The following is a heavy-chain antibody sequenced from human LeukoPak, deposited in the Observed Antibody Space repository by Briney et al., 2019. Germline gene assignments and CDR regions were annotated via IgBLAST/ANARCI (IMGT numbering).Heavy chain of an antibody. D-gene: IGHD6-19*01. V-gene: IGHV1-2*02. CDR2: INPNSGGT. Sequence: ASVKVSCKASGYTFTGYYMHWVRQAPGQGLEWMGWINPNSGGTNYAQKFQGRVTMTRDTSISTAYMELSRLRSDDTAVYYCARARPVAGGVYYYYYMDVWGKGTTVTVSS. J-gene: IGHJ6*03. CDR1: GYTFTGYY. CDR3: ARARPVAGGVYYYYYMDV.